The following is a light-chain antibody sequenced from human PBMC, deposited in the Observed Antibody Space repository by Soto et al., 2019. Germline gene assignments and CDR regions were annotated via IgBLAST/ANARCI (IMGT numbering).Light chain of an antibody. CDR3: QQYDKLPYT. J-gene: IGKJ2*01. V-gene: IGKV1-33*01. CDR1: QDISNY. Sequence: DIQMTQSPSSLSASVGDRVTITCQASQDISNYLNWYQQKPGKAPRLLIYDASNLKTGVPSRFSGTGSGTDFTFTISGRQPEDIATYYCQQYDKLPYTLGQGTKLEIK. CDR2: DAS.